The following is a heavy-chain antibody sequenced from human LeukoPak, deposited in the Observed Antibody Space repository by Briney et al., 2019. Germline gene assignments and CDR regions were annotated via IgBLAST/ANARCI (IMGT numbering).Heavy chain of an antibody. D-gene: IGHD1-26*01. Sequence: SGGSLRLSCAASGFTFSSYAMSWVRQAPGKGLEWVSAISGSGGSTYYADSVKGRFTISRDNSKNTLYLQMNSLRAEDTAVYYCAKTGQVYIVGAMNWFDPWGQGTLVTVSS. V-gene: IGHV3-23*01. CDR2: ISGSGGST. J-gene: IGHJ5*02. CDR3: AKTGQVYIVGAMNWFDP. CDR1: GFTFSSYA.